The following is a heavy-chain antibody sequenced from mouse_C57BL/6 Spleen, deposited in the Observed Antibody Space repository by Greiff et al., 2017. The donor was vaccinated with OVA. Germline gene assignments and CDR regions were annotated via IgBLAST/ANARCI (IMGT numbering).Heavy chain of an antibody. D-gene: IGHD2-14*01. CDR1: GFTFSSYA. J-gene: IGHJ2*01. V-gene: IGHV5-4*01. Sequence: EVQVVESGGGLVKPGGSLKLSCAASGFTFSSYAMSWVRQTPEKRLEWVATISDGGSYTYYPDNVKGRFTISRDNAKNNLYLQMSHLKSEDTAMYYCARENRGIFFDYWGQGTTLTVSS. CDR2: ISDGGSYT. CDR3: ARENRGIFFDY.